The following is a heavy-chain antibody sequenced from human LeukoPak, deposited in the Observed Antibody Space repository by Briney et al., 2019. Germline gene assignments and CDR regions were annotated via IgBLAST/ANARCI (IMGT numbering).Heavy chain of an antibody. Sequence: GGSLRLSCATSGFTFSTYGMHWVRQAPGKGLEWVAFIWFDGSNEDYADSVKGRFTISRDNSKNTLFLQMNSLRAEDTAVYYCAKLLWFGDLGGGPFDIWGQGTMVTVSS. V-gene: IGHV3-33*03. J-gene: IGHJ3*02. CDR2: IWFDGSNE. D-gene: IGHD3-10*01. CDR3: AKLLWFGDLGGGPFDI. CDR1: GFTFSTYG.